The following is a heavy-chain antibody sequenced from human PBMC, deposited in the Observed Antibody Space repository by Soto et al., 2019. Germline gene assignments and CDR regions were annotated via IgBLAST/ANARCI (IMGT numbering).Heavy chain of an antibody. CDR3: ARRARIRPYYYDSSGHEAFDI. D-gene: IGHD3-22*01. V-gene: IGHV4-34*01. CDR1: GGSFSGYY. J-gene: IGHJ3*02. Sequence: SETLSLTCAVYGGSFSGYYWSWIRQHPGKGLEWIGEINHSGSTNYNPSLKSRVTISVDTSKNQFSLKLSSVTAADTAVYYCARRARIRPYYYDSSGHEAFDIWGQGTMVTVSS. CDR2: INHSGST.